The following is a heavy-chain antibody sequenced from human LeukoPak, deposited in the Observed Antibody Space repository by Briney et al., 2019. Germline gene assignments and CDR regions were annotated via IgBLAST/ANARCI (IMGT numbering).Heavy chain of an antibody. D-gene: IGHD3-10*01. CDR1: GESFSGYY. CDR3: ARGFHWGGYYFDY. J-gene: IGHJ4*02. CDR2: VSHSGVT. Sequence: KPSETLSLTCAVYGESFSGYYWSWIRQAPGKGLEWIGEVSHSGVTTYNPSLKSRLTISIDTSKNQFSLKLNSVTAADTAVYYCARGFHWGGYYFDYWGQGTLVTLSS. V-gene: IGHV4-34*01.